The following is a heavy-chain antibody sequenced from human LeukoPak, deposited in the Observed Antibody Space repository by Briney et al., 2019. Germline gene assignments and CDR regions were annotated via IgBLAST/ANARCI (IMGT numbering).Heavy chain of an antibody. CDR2: ISYDGSNK. J-gene: IGHJ4*02. D-gene: IGHD5-24*01. CDR3: ARDDRRDGYNFDY. V-gene: IGHV3-30*04. Sequence: GRSLRLSCAASGFTFSSYAMHWVCQAPGKGLEWVAVISYDGSNKYYADSVKGRFTISRDNSKNTLYLQMNSLRAEDTAVYYCARDDRRDGYNFDYWGQGTLVTVSS. CDR1: GFTFSSYA.